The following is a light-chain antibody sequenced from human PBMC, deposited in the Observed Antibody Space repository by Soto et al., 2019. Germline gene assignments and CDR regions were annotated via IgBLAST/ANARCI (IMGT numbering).Light chain of an antibody. CDR1: SSDVGDYNY. Sequence: QSALTQPASVSGSPGQSITISCTGSSSDVGDYNYVAWYQQHPDKAPKLMIFDVSSRPSGVSNRFSGSKSGNTASLTISGLQAEGEADYFCSSYSSSGTLYVFGTGTKLTVL. J-gene: IGLJ1*01. CDR2: DVS. CDR3: SSYSSSGTLYV. V-gene: IGLV2-14*01.